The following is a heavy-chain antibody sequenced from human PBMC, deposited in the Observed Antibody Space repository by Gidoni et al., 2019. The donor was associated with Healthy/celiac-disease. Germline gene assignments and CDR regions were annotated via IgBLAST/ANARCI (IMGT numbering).Heavy chain of an antibody. J-gene: IGHJ1*01. V-gene: IGHV1-69*01. Sequence: GAEVKKPGSSVKVSCKASGGTFSSYAISWVRQAPGQGLEWMGGIIPIFGTANYAQKFQGRVTITADESTSTAYMELSSLRSEDTAVYYCARVGRRYCGGDCYSGYFQHWGQGTLVTVSS. CDR3: ARVGRRYCGGDCYSGYFQH. D-gene: IGHD2-21*02. CDR1: GGTFSSYA. CDR2: IIPIFGTA.